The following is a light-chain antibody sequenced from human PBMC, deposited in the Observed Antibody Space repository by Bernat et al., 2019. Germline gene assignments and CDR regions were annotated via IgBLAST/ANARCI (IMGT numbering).Light chain of an antibody. V-gene: IGKV3-15*01. J-gene: IGKJ2*01. CDR1: QSVSSK. Sequence: ETVMTQSPATLSVSPGERDTLSCRASQSVSSKLAWYQQKPGQAPRLLIYAASTRAIGITARFSGSGSGTEFTLTISSLQSEDLAVYYCQQYNNSPPYTYGQGTNLEIK. CDR3: QQYNNSPPYT. CDR2: AAS.